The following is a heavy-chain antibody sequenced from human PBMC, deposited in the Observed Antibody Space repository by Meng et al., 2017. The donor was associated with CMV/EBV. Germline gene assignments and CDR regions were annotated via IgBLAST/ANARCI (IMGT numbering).Heavy chain of an antibody. J-gene: IGHJ4*02. CDR3: ARDSHRSSTSCPLDY. CDR2: INPNSGGT. V-gene: IGHV1-2*02. D-gene: IGHD2-2*01. Sequence: ASVKVSCKASGYTFTGYYMHWVRQAPGQGLEWMGWINPNSGGTNYAQKFQGRVTMTRDTSISTAYMELSRLRSDDTAVYYCARDSHRSSTSCPLDYWGQGTLVTVSS. CDR1: GYTFTGYY.